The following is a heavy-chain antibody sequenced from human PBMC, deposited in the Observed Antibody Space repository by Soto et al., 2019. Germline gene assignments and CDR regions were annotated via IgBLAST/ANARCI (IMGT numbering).Heavy chain of an antibody. V-gene: IGHV3-64D*06. CDR1: GFTFSSYA. CDR2: ISSNGGPT. Sequence: GGSLRLSCSASGFTFSSYAMHWVRQAPGKGLQYVSSISSNGGPTYYTDSVKGRFTISRDNSKNTLYLQMNSLRVEDTAVYYSVKDRWIDYWGKGTLVTVSS. CDR3: VKDRWIDY. J-gene: IGHJ4*02. D-gene: IGHD2-15*01.